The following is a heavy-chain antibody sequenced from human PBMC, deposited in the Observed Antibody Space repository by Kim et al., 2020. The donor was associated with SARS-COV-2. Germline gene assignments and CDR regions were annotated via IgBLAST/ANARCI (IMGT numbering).Heavy chain of an antibody. J-gene: IGHJ6*01. V-gene: IGHV4-59*13. CDR3: AIGPGSGSYYYYYGMDV. D-gene: IGHD3-10*01. Sequence: SETLSLTCTVSGGSISSYYWSWIRQPPGKGLEWIGYIYYSGSTNYNPSLKSRVTISVDTSKNQFSLKLSSMTAADTAVYYCAIGPGSGSYYYYYGMDVWG. CDR1: GGSISSYY. CDR2: IYYSGST.